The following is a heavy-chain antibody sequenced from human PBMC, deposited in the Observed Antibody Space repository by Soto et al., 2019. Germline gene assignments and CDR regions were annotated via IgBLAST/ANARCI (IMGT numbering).Heavy chain of an antibody. V-gene: IGHV3-33*01. J-gene: IGHJ6*02. D-gene: IGHD6-19*01. Sequence: SGGSLRLSCAASGFTFSSYGMHWVRQAPGKGLEWVAVIWYDGSNKYYADSVKGRFTISRDNSKNTLYLQMNSLRAEDTAVYYCARGEKQWLGNYYYYGMDVWGQGTTVTVSS. CDR2: IWYDGSNK. CDR3: ARGEKQWLGNYYYYGMDV. CDR1: GFTFSSYG.